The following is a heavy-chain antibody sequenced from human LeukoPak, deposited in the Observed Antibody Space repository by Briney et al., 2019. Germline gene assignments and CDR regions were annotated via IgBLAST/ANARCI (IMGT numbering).Heavy chain of an antibody. D-gene: IGHD3-10*01. CDR2: ISAYNGNT. CDR3: ARDRGAFYTSGAPHDAFDI. CDR1: GYTFTSSG. Sequence: ASVKVSCKASGYTFTSSGINWVRQAPGQGLEWMGWISAYNGNTKYAQKLRGRVTMTTDTSTSTAYMELRSLRSDDTAVYYCARDRGAFYTSGAPHDAFDIWGQGTMVTVSS. V-gene: IGHV1-18*01. J-gene: IGHJ3*02.